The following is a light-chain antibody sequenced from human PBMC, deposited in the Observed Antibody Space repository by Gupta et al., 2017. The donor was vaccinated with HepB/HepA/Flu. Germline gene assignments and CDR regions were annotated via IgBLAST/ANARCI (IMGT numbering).Light chain of an antibody. Sequence: SYELTQSPSVSVSPGQTASITCSGDKLGDKYACWYQHKPGQSPVLVIYQDSKRPSGIPERFSGSNSGNTATLTISGTQAMDEADYYCQAWDSSTAVFGGGTKLTVL. CDR3: QAWDSSTAV. J-gene: IGLJ2*01. CDR1: KLGDKY. CDR2: QDS. V-gene: IGLV3-1*01.